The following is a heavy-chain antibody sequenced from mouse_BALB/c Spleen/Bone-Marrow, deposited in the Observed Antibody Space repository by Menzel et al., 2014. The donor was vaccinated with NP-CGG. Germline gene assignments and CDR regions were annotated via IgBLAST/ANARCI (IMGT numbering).Heavy chain of an antibody. Sequence: VQVVESGAELAKPGASVKMSCKASGYTFTSYWMHWVKQRPGQGLEWIGYINPSTGYTEYNQKFKDKATLTADKSSSTAFMQLSGLTSEDSAVYYCARGVRGYDGFAYWGQGTLVTVSA. CDR1: GYTFTSYW. CDR2: INPSTGYT. D-gene: IGHD2-2*01. V-gene: IGHV1-7*01. CDR3: ARGVRGYDGFAY. J-gene: IGHJ3*01.